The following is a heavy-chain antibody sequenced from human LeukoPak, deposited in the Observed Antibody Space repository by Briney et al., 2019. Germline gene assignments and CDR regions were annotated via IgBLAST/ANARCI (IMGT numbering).Heavy chain of an antibody. CDR3: ARRGYCSSTSCYTGYGMDV. D-gene: IGHD2-2*02. J-gene: IGHJ6*02. Sequence: SETLSLTCTVSSGSISSYYWSWIRQPAGKGLEWIGRVYTSGSTNYNPSLKSRVTISVDTSKNQFSLKLSSVTAADTAVYYCARRGYCSSTSCYTGYGMDVWGQGTTVTVSS. CDR1: SGSISSYY. CDR2: VYTSGST. V-gene: IGHV4-4*07.